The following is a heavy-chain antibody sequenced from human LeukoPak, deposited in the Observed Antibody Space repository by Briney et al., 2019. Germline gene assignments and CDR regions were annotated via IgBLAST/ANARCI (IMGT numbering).Heavy chain of an antibody. CDR3: ARDSCITMIHGAFDI. CDR1: GGTFSSYA. Sequence: SVKVSCKASGGTFSSYAISWVRQAPGQGLEWMGRIIPILGIANYAQKFQGRVTITADKSTSTAYMELSSLRSEDTAVYYCARDSCITMIHGAFDIWGQGTMVTVSS. D-gene: IGHD3-22*01. CDR2: IIPILGIA. V-gene: IGHV1-69*04. J-gene: IGHJ3*02.